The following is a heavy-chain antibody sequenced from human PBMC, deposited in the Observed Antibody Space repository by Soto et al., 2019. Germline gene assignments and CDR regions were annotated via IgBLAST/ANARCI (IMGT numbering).Heavy chain of an antibody. Sequence: ASVKVSCKASGYTFTSYYMHWVRQAPGQGLEWMGRINPSGGSPSYAQKFQDRVTITRDESTSTVYMQLSSLRSGDTAVYYCARSGGLDRDFNYWGQGSLVTVSS. CDR1: GYTFTSYY. D-gene: IGHD2-15*01. V-gene: IGHV1-46*01. CDR3: ARSGGLDRDFNY. J-gene: IGHJ4*02. CDR2: INPSGGSP.